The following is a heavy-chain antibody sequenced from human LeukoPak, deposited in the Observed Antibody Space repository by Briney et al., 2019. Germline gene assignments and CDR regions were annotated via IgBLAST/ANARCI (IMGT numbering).Heavy chain of an antibody. Sequence: GASVKVSCKASGHTFTTYYVHLVRQAPGQGLEWMGVINPSGDGTNYPQRFQDRVTLTKDTSTNTVYMELSSLRSEDTAIYYCAKETPNTDWFDPWGQGTLVTVSS. D-gene: IGHD2-2*02. V-gene: IGHV1-46*01. CDR3: AKETPNTDWFDP. CDR1: GHTFTTYY. CDR2: INPSGDGT. J-gene: IGHJ5*02.